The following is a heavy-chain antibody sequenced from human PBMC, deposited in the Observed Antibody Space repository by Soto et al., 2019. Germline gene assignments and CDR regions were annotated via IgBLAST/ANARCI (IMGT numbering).Heavy chain of an antibody. J-gene: IGHJ4*02. Sequence: QVQLVQSGAEVKKPGASVKVSCKASGYTFTGYYMHWVRQAPGQGLEWMGWINPNSGGTKYPQKFQGRVTMTRDTSITTGYMWVTGMKSDDTAVYYCVRDLAKGGGSSGFDYWGKGTLVAVSS. CDR2: INPNSGGT. V-gene: IGHV1-2*02. D-gene: IGHD6-6*01. CDR1: GYTFTGYY. CDR3: VRDLAKGGGSSGFDY.